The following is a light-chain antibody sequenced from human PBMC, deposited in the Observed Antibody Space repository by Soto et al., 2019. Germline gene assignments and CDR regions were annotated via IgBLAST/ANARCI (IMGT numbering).Light chain of an antibody. V-gene: IGLV2-14*01. CDR3: ASYTTSTTQV. Sequence: QSALTQPVSVSASPGQSITISCAGTSSDIGRFDYVSWYQHHPGNAPKLVISAVSRRSSGISDRFSGSKSGNTATLTISGLQAEDEADYYCASYTTSTTQVFGGGTKVTV. CDR2: AVS. CDR1: SSDIGRFDY. J-gene: IGLJ3*02.